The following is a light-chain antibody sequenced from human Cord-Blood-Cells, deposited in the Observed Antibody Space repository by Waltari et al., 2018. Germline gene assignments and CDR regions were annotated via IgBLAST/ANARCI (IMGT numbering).Light chain of an antibody. CDR2: EGS. CDR1: SSDVGSYNL. Sequence: QSALTQPASVSGSPGQSITISCTGTSSDVGSYNLVSWYQQPPVKPPKLMIYEGSKRPSGVSNRFSGSKSGNTASLTISGLKAEDEADYYCCSYAGSSTVVFGGGTKLTVL. V-gene: IGLV2-23*01. CDR3: CSYAGSSTVV. J-gene: IGLJ2*01.